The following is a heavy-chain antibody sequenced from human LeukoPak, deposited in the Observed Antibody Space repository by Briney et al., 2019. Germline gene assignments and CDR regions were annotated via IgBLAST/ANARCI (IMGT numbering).Heavy chain of an antibody. J-gene: IGHJ4*02. V-gene: IGHV4-59*12. D-gene: IGHD4-17*01. CDR1: GGSIRSYY. CDR3: ARGTMTTVTYYFDY. Sequence: SETLSLTCTVSGGSIRSYYWSWIRQPPGKGLEWIGFIYYSGSTDYNPSLKSRVTISIDTSKNQFSLKLSSVTAADTAVYYCARGTMTTVTYYFDYWGQGTLVTVSS. CDR2: IYYSGST.